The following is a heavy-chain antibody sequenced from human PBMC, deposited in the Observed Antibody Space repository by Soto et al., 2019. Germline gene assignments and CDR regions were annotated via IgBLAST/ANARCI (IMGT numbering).Heavy chain of an antibody. CDR2: ISGSGGST. Sequence: EVQLLESGGGLVQPGGSLRLSCAASGFTFSSYAMSWVRQAPGKGLEWVSAISGSGGSTYYADSVKGRFTISRDNSMNTLYLQMNSLRAEDTAVYYCAKDIEQWLVNCLDYWGQGTLVTVSS. J-gene: IGHJ4*02. CDR3: AKDIEQWLVNCLDY. CDR1: GFTFSSYA. D-gene: IGHD6-19*01. V-gene: IGHV3-23*01.